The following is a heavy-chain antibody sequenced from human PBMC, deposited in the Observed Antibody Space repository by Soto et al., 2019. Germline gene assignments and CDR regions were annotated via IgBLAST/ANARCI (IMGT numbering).Heavy chain of an antibody. CDR2: IIPIFGTA. CDR1: GGTFSSYA. J-gene: IGHJ6*02. Sequence: GASVKVSCKASGGTFSSYAISWVRQAPGQGLEWMGGIIPIFGTANYAQKFQGRVTITADESTSTAYMELSSLRSEDTAVYYCAGNASIWDIVAPEQLLKLGDYYYGMDVWGQGTTVTVSS. V-gene: IGHV1-69*13. CDR3: AGNASIWDIVAPEQLLKLGDYYYGMDV. D-gene: IGHD5-12*01.